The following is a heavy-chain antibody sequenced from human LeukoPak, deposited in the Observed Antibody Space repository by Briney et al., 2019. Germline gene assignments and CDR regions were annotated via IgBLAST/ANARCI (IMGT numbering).Heavy chain of an antibody. V-gene: IGHV4-39*07. CDR1: GGSISSSSYY. D-gene: IGHD3-16*01. J-gene: IGHJ6*03. CDR3: ARRGYYYYYYMDV. Sequence: SETLSLTCTVSGGSISSSSYYWGWIRQPPGKGLEWIGEINHSGSTNYNPSLKSRVTISVDTSKNQFSLKLSSVTAADTAVYYCARRGYYYYYYMDVWGKGTTVTVSS. CDR2: INHSGST.